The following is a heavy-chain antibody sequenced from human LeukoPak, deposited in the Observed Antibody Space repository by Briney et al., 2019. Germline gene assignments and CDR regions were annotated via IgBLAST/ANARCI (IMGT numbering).Heavy chain of an antibody. J-gene: IGHJ4*02. D-gene: IGHD3-10*01. V-gene: IGHV5-51*01. Sequence: GESLKISCKGSGYSFTNYWIAWVRQMPGKGLEWMGIIYPDSSDTRYSPSFQGQVSISADKSISTAYLQWSSLKASDTAMYYCARLRYGSGSYRFDYWGQGTLVTVSS. CDR1: GYSFTNYW. CDR2: IYPDSSDT. CDR3: ARLRYGSGSYRFDY.